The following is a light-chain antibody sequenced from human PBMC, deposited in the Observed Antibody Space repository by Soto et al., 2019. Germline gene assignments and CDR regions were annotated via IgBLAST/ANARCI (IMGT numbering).Light chain of an antibody. CDR3: QKYDNVPPT. Sequence: IQMTQSPSSLSASVGDRVTITCRASQGIRNDLDWFQQKPGKAPKLLIYAASNLETGVPSRFSGSGSGTDFSFTISSLQPEDIATYYCQKYDNVPPTFGGGTKVDIK. J-gene: IGKJ4*01. V-gene: IGKV1-33*01. CDR1: QGIRND. CDR2: AAS.